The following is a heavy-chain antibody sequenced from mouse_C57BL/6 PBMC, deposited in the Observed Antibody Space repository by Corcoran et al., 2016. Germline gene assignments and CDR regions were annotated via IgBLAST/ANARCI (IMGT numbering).Heavy chain of an antibody. Sequence: DEQLQESGPGLVQPSQSLSLTCSVTGYSITSGYYWNWIRQFPGNKLEWMGYISYDGSNNYNPSLKNRISNTRDTSKNQFFLKLNSVTTEDTATYYCASITTVVDDFDYWGQGTTLTVSS. CDR2: ISYDGSN. CDR3: ASITTVVDDFDY. CDR1: GYSITSGYY. J-gene: IGHJ2*01. V-gene: IGHV3-6*01. D-gene: IGHD1-1*01.